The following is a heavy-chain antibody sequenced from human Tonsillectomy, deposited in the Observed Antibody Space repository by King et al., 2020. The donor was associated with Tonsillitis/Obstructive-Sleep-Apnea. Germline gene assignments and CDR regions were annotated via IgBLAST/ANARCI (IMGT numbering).Heavy chain of an antibody. CDR3: AKDSDSSGYYPSNYYYMDV. Sequence: VQLVESGGGLVQPGGSLTLSCAVSGFTLSLYAMIWVRRSPGKALVCVTIICSSGGHTYYADSVKGRFTISRDNSKNTLYLQMNSLRAEDTAVYYCAKDSDSSGYYPSNYYYMDVWGKGTTVTVSS. J-gene: IGHJ6*03. CDR2: ICSSGGHT. CDR1: GFTLSLYA. D-gene: IGHD3-22*01. V-gene: IGHV3-23*04.